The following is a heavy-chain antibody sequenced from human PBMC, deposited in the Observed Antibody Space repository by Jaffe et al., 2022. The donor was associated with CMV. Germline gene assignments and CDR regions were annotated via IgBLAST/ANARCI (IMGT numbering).Heavy chain of an antibody. CDR3: ARAKQDATAFDI. J-gene: IGHJ3*02. D-gene: IGHD2-15*01. CDR1: GFTFSSYG. Sequence: QVQLVESGGGVVQPGRSLRLSCAASGFTFSSYGMHWVRQAPGKGLEWVAVIWYDGSNKYYADSVKGRFTISRDNSKNTLYLQMNSLRAEDTAVYYCARAKQDATAFDIWGQGTMVTVSS. CDR2: IWYDGSNK. V-gene: IGHV3-33*01.